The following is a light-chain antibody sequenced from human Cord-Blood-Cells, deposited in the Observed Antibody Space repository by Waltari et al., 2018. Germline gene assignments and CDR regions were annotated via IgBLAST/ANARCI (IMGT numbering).Light chain of an antibody. V-gene: IGKV3-15*01. CDR2: GAS. CDR3: QQYNIWPPAT. J-gene: IGKJ3*01. Sequence: EIVMTQSPATLSVSPGERATLSCRASQSVSSNLAWYQQKPGQAPRLLIYGASTRATGIPARFSGSGSGTEFTLTISSLQAEDFAVYYCQQYNIWPPATFGPGTKVDIK. CDR1: QSVSSN.